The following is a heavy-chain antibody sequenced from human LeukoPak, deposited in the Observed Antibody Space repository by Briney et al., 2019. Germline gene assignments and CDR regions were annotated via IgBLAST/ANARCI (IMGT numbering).Heavy chain of an antibody. CDR2: MYYSGST. J-gene: IGHJ5*02. V-gene: IGHV4-59*01. CDR1: GGSISGYY. D-gene: IGHD3-3*01. CDR3: AIGTVFGVATNWFDP. Sequence: SETLSLTFSVSGGSISGYYWSWVRQPPGKGLEWIGDMYYSGSTNYNPSLKSRVTISVDTSKKQISLKLNSVTAADTAVYYCAIGTVFGVATNWFDPWGQGTLVTVSS.